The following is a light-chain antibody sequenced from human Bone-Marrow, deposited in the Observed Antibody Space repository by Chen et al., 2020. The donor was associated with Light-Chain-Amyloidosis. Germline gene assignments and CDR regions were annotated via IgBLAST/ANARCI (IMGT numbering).Light chain of an antibody. J-gene: IGLJ3*02. CDR1: NIGSTS. CDR3: QVWDRSSDRPV. V-gene: IGLV3-21*02. Sequence: SYVLTLPSSVSVAPGQTATIACGGNNIGSTSVHWYQQTAGQAPLLVVYDDSDRPSGSPERLSGSNSGNAARLTIRRVEAGDGAEYYCQVWDRSSDRPVFGGGSKLTVL. CDR2: DDS.